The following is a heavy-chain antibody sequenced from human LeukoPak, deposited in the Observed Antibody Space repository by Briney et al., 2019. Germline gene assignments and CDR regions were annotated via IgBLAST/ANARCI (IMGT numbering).Heavy chain of an antibody. V-gene: IGHV3-23*01. CDR1: GFTFSSYE. Sequence: PGGSLRLSCAASGFTFSSYEMNWVRQAPGKGLEWVSAISGSGGSTYYADSVKGRFTISRDNSKNTLYLQMNSLRAEDTAVYYCANGYCSSTSCSPYFFDYWGQGTLVTVSS. CDR2: ISGSGGST. J-gene: IGHJ4*02. D-gene: IGHD2-2*01. CDR3: ANGYCSSTSCSPYFFDY.